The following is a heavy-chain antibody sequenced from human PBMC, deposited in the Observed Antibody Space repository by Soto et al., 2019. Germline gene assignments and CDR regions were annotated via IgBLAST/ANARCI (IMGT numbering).Heavy chain of an antibody. CDR1: GYTFTSYG. J-gene: IGHJ3*02. V-gene: IGHV1-18*01. CDR2: INTYNSNT. CDR3: AIPLWSDAVDI. D-gene: IGHD3-10*01. Sequence: QVQLVQSGAEVMQPGASVKVSCKTYGYTFTSYGITWVRQAPGQGLEWMGWINTYNSNTKYAQKVQGRVTMTTDTATRNAHLEMKSLSSDDTAVYYCAIPLWSDAVDIWGRGTTVTVSS.